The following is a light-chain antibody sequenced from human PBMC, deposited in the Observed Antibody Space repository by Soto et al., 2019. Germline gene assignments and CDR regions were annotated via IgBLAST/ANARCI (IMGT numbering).Light chain of an antibody. Sequence: QSALTQPASVSGSPGQSITISCTGTSSDVGGFDFVSWFQRRPGKAPRLIIYEVTNRPSGISDRFSGSKSGNTATLTISGLQAEDEADYFCSSYIKTNTLYVFGSGTKVTVL. CDR3: SSYIKTNTLYV. CDR1: SSDVGGFDF. J-gene: IGLJ1*01. CDR2: EVT. V-gene: IGLV2-14*01.